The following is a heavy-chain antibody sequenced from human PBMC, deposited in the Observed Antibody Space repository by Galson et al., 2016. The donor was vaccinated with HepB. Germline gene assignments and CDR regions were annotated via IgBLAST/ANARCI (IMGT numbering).Heavy chain of an antibody. V-gene: IGHV3-53*01. CDR2: IYSGGST. CDR1: GFTVSSNY. J-gene: IGHJ6*02. D-gene: IGHD1-26*01. Sequence: SLRLSCAVSGFTVSSNYMSWVRQAPGKGLEWVSVIYSGGSTYYADSVKGRFTISRDNSKNTLYLQMNNLRAEDTAVYYCATVMELLYYAMDVWGQGTTVTVSS. CDR3: ATVMELLYYAMDV.